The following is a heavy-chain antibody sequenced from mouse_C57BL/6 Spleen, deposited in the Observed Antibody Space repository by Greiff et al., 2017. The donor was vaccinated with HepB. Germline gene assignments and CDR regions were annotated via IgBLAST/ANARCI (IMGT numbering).Heavy chain of an antibody. Sequence: VQLVESGAELVRPGTSVKVSCKASGYAFTNYLIEWVKQRPGQGLEWIGVINPGSGGTNYNEKFKGKATLTADKSSSTAYMQLSNLTSEDSAVYFCARGGDDYLFAYWGQGTLVTVSA. V-gene: IGHV1-54*01. D-gene: IGHD2-4*01. CDR1: GYAFTNYL. CDR2: INPGSGGT. J-gene: IGHJ3*01. CDR3: ARGGDDYLFAY.